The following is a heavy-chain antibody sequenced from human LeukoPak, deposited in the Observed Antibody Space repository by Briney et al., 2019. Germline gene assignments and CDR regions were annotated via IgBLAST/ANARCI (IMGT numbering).Heavy chain of an antibody. J-gene: IGHJ4*02. Sequence: SVKVPCMHCLYSFTHHYIHLLRLAPGQRLEWMGFINPNSGGTNHAQKSHGKVTMTRDTSISTAYMELSSLTSDDTAVYYCARDLEGYHYGSGNYPQWGQGTLITVSS. CDR2: INPNSGGT. V-gene: IGHV1-2*02. CDR3: ARDLEGYHYGSGNYPQ. CDR1: LYSFTHHY. D-gene: IGHD3-10*01.